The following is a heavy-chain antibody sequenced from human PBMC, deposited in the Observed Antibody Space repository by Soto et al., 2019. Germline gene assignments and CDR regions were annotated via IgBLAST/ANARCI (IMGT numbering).Heavy chain of an antibody. CDR1: GFTFSSYA. CDR3: AKDSGYDVALDY. V-gene: IGHV3-23*01. D-gene: IGHD5-12*01. J-gene: IGHJ4*02. Sequence: EVQLLESGGGLVQPGGSLRLSCAASGFTFSSYAMSWVRQAPGKGLEWVSAISGSGGSTYYADSVKGRFTISRDNSKNTVYLQMNSLRAEDTAVYYCAKDSGYDVALDYWGQGTLVTVSS. CDR2: ISGSGGST.